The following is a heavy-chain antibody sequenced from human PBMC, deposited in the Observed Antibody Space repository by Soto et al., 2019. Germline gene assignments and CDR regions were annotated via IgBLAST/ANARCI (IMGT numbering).Heavy chain of an antibody. V-gene: IGHV3-30-3*01. Sequence: PGGSLRLSCAASGFTFSSYAMHWVRQAPGKGLEWVAVISYDGSNKYYADSVKGRFTISRDNSKNTLYLQMNSLRAEDTAVYYCARDARSYYFDYWGQGTLVTVSS. CDR2: ISYDGSNK. CDR3: ARDARSYYFDY. CDR1: GFTFSSYA. D-gene: IGHD2-15*01. J-gene: IGHJ4*02.